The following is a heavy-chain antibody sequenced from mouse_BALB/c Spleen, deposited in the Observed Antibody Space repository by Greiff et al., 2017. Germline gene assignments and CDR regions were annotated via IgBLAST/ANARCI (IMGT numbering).Heavy chain of an antibody. CDR1: GYTFTSYN. J-gene: IGHJ1*01. CDR2: IYPGNGDT. V-gene: IGHV1-12*01. CDR3: VYYYGRGDWYFDV. Sequence: QVQLQQPGAELVKPGASVKMSCKASGYTFTSYNMHWVKQTPGQGLEWIGAIYPGNGDTSYNQKFKGKATLTADKSSSTAYMQLSSLTSEDSAVYYCVYYYGRGDWYFDVWGAGTTVTVSS. D-gene: IGHD1-1*01.